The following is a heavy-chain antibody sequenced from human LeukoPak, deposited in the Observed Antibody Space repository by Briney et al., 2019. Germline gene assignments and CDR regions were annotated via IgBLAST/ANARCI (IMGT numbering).Heavy chain of an antibody. CDR1: GGSLTNYY. Sequence: PSETLSLTCSVSGGSLTNYYWSWIRQPPGKGLELIGYIYYSGTTWYNPSLESRLTLSVDTSKNQFFLKLSFVTAADTAVYYCAKFGHYSFYYLGQGTLVTVSS. J-gene: IGHJ4*02. D-gene: IGHD3/OR15-3a*01. V-gene: IGHV4-59*01. CDR2: IYYSGTT. CDR3: AKFGHYSFYY.